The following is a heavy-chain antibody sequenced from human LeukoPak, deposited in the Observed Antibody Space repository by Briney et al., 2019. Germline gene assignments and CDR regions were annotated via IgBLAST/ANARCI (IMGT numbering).Heavy chain of an antibody. J-gene: IGHJ4*02. V-gene: IGHV1-2*02. D-gene: IGHD3-22*01. CDR2: IIPNSGGT. Sequence: ASVKDSCKTSGYTFTGYYMHWVRQAPGQGLEWMGWIIPNSGGTNYAQKFQGRVTMTRDTSISTAYMEMSRLRSDDTAVYYCARSDYYDSSGTDCWGQGTLVTVSS. CDR3: ARSDYYDSSGTDC. CDR1: GYTFTGYY.